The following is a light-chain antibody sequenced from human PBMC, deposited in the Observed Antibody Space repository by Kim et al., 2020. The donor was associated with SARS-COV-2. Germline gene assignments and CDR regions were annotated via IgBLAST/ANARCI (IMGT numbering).Light chain of an antibody. Sequence: EIVMTQSPVTLSVSPGERATLSCRTSQSVNANLAWYQQKPGQAPRLLIYGASTRATGFPARFSGGGSGTEFTLTISSLQSEDFAVYYCQQYNNWPLTFGGGTKVDIK. CDR2: GAS. CDR3: QQYNNWPLT. CDR1: QSVNAN. V-gene: IGKV3-15*01. J-gene: IGKJ4*01.